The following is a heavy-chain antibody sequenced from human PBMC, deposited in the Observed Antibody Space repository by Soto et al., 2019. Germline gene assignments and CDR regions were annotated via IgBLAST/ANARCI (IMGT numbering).Heavy chain of an antibody. D-gene: IGHD3-10*01. J-gene: IGHJ4*02. V-gene: IGHV5-51*01. CDR3: ASAITLDYYGSGAIDY. CDR1: GYSFTSYW. Sequence: GESLKISCKGSGYSFTSYWIGWVRQMPGKGLEWMGIIYPGDSDTRYSPSFQGQVTISADKSISTAYLQWSSLKASDTAMYYCASAITLDYYGSGAIDYWGQGTLVTVSS. CDR2: IYPGDSDT.